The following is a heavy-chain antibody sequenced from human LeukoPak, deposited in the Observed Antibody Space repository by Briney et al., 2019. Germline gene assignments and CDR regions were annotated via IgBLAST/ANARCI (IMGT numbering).Heavy chain of an antibody. Sequence: SETLSLTCTVSGGSISSYYWSWIRQPPGKGLEWIGYIYYSGSTNYNPSLKSRVTISVDTSKNQFSLKLTSVTAAETAVYYCARDLSVGYNYGYGKAFDIWGQGTMVTVSS. CDR2: IYYSGST. V-gene: IGHV4-59*12. CDR1: GGSISSYY. J-gene: IGHJ3*02. CDR3: ARDLSVGYNYGYGKAFDI. D-gene: IGHD5-18*01.